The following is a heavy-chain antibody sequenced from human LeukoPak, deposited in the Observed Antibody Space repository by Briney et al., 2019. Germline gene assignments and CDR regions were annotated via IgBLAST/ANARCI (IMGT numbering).Heavy chain of an antibody. CDR3: ATLPLAGAVNF. CDR2: IYHSGST. CDR1: RYSISSGYY. D-gene: IGHD3-16*01. J-gene: IGHJ4*02. Sequence: SETLSLTCTVSRYSISSGYYWGWIRQPPGKGLEWIGNIYHSGSTYYNPSLKSRLTISVDTSKNQFYLNLTSVTAADTAAYYCATLPLAGAVNFWGQGTLVTVSS. V-gene: IGHV4-38-2*02.